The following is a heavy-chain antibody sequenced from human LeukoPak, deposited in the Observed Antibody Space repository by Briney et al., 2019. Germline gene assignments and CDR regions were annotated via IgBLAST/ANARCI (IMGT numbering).Heavy chain of an antibody. CDR2: INPSGGST. D-gene: IGHD3-3*01. CDR1: GYTFTSYY. V-gene: IGHV1-46*03. CDR3: AREYYDPDWFDP. J-gene: IGHJ5*02. Sequence: ASVKVSCKASGYTFTSYYMHWVRQAPGQGLEWVGIINPSGGSTSYAQKFQGRVTMTRNTSTSTVYMELSSLRSEDTAVYYCAREYYDPDWFDPWGQGTLVTVSS.